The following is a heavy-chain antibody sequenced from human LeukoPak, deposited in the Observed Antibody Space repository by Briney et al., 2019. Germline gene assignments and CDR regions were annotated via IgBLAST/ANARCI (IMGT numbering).Heavy chain of an antibody. CDR1: GGSFNGYY. CDR2: IDQSGST. D-gene: IGHD3-10*01. J-gene: IGHJ4*02. V-gene: IGHV4-34*01. Sequence: SETLSLTCAVYGGSFNGYYWSWIRQPPGKGLEWIGEIDQSGSTNYNPSLKSRVTITIDTSKNQFSLKLNSVTAADTAVYYCAINDGSGSYYKSDYWGQGTLVTVSS. CDR3: AINDGSGSYYKSDY.